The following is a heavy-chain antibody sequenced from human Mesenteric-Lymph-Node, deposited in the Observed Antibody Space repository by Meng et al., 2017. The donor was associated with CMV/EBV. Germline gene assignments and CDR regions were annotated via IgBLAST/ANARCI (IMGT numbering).Heavy chain of an antibody. CDR2: IYHSGGT. J-gene: IGHJ4*02. CDR3: ARVSIPLGGSFDY. D-gene: IGHD7-27*01. CDR1: GGSISSCGYS. Sequence: SGGSISSCGYSWSWIRQPPGKGLEWIGYIYHSGGTYYPPSLKSRVTISLDRSKNQFSLRLSSVTAADTAVYFCARVSIPLGGSFDYWGQGTLVTVSS. V-gene: IGHV4-30-2*01.